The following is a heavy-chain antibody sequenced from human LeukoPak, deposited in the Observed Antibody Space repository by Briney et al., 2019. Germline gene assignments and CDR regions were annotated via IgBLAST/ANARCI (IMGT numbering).Heavy chain of an antibody. D-gene: IGHD6-13*01. J-gene: IGHJ4*02. CDR3: ATGRAAAGWDTFDY. CDR1: GFTFSSYA. CDR2: ISGSGGST. V-gene: IGHV3-23*01. Sequence: GGSLRLSCAASGFTFSSYAMSWVRQAPGKGLEWVSAISGSGGSTYYADSVKGRFTISRDNSKNTLYLQMNGLRAEDTAVYYCATGRAAAGWDTFDYWGQGTLVTVSS.